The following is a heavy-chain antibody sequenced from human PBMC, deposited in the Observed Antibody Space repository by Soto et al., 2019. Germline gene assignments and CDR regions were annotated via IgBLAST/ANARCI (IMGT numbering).Heavy chain of an antibody. Sequence: PSETLSLTCTVSGGPISSYYWSWIRQPPGKGLEWIGYIYYSGSTNYNPSLKSRVTISVDTSKNQFSLKLSSVTAADTAVYYCAGQKSYVWGSYRYIGQDYWGQGTLVTVSS. CDR1: GGPISSYY. D-gene: IGHD3-16*02. CDR3: AGQKSYVWGSYRYIGQDY. J-gene: IGHJ4*02. V-gene: IGHV4-59*08. CDR2: IYYSGST.